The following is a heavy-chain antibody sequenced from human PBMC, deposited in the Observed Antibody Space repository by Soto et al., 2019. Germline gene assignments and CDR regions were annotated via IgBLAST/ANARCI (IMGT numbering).Heavy chain of an antibody. CDR2: ISGRGGST. CDR3: EKYVFD. Sequence: GSLRLAWAASGVTFDSYAIGWVRQSPGKGREWVSAISGRGGSTYYADSVKGRFTISRDNSKNTLYLTMNSLRAEETAVYYSEKYVFD. J-gene: IGHJ3*02. CDR1: GVTFDSYA. V-gene: IGHV3-23*01.